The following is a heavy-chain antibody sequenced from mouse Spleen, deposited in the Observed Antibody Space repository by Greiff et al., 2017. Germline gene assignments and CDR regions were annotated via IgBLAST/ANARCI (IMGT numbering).Heavy chain of an antibody. Sequence: QVQLKQPGAELVRPGTSVKLSCKASGYTFTSYWMHWVKQRPGQGLEWIGVIDPSDSYTNYNQKFKGKVTLTVDTSSSTAYMQLSSLTSEDSAVNYCAKRRLLRPPGDMDYWGQGTSVTVSS. CDR2: IDPSDSYT. J-gene: IGHJ4*01. V-gene: IGHV1-59*01. CDR3: AKRRLLRPPGDMDY. D-gene: IGHD1-2*01. CDR1: GYTFTSYW.